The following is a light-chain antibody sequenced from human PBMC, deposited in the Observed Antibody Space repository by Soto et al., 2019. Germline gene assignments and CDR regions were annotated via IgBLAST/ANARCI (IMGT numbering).Light chain of an antibody. CDR2: DVS. V-gene: IGLV2-14*03. CDR3: SSYTSSKPLV. J-gene: IGLJ2*01. Sequence: QSALTQPASVSGSPGQSITISCTGTSSDVGGYNYVSWYHQHPGKAPNLVIYDVSNRPSGVSNRFSGSKSGNTASLTISGLQAENEADYYCSSYTSSKPLVLGGGTKLTVL. CDR1: SSDVGGYNY.